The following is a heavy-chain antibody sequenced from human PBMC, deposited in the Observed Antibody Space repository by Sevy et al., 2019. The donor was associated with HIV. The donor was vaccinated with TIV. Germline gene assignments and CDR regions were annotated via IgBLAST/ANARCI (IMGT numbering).Heavy chain of an antibody. CDR1: GDSIRSQSHY. D-gene: IGHD3-3*01. CDR3: ARQVRFCGVIINHFDY. J-gene: IGHJ4*01. CDR2: IYYTGSS. V-gene: IGHV4-39*01. Sequence: SETLSLTCTVSGDSIRSQSHYWAWIRQSPGKGLEWIASIYYTGSSYYNLSLRGRVTISVETSMEQISLKLTSVTAAETAVYFCARQVRFCGVIINHFDYWGHGTLVTVSS.